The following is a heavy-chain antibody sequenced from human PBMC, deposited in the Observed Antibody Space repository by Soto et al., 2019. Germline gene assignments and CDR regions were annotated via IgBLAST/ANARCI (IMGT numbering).Heavy chain of an antibody. Sequence: GSLRLSCAASGFTFSSYAMSWVRQAPGKGLEWVSAISGSGGSTYYADSVKGRFTISRDNSKNTLYLQMNSLRAEDTAVYYCAKSRRRSNYCSSTSCYTHYYYGMDVWGQGTTVTVSS. CDR2: ISGSGGST. CDR3: AKSRRRSNYCSSTSCYTHYYYGMDV. D-gene: IGHD2-2*02. J-gene: IGHJ6*02. V-gene: IGHV3-23*01. CDR1: GFTFSSYA.